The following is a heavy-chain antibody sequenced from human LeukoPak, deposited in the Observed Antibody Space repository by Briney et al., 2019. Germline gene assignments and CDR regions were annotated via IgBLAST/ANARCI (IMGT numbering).Heavy chain of an antibody. Sequence: PGGSLRLSCAASGFAFSSQAMGWVRQAPGKGLEWVSVISDSGSLTYYADSVKGRFTISRDNAKNTLYLQMNSLRAEDTAVYYCARVSPEPVTPFDYWGQGTLVTVSS. CDR3: ARVSPEPVTPFDY. CDR1: GFAFSSQA. J-gene: IGHJ4*02. D-gene: IGHD1-14*01. V-gene: IGHV3-23*01. CDR2: ISDSGSLT.